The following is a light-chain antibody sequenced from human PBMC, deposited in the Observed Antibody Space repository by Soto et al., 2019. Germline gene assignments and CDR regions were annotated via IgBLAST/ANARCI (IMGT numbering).Light chain of an antibody. CDR1: SSDVGGYNY. V-gene: IGLV2-11*01. Sequence: QSALTQPRSVSGSPGQSVTISCTGTSSDVGGYNYVSWYQHHPGKAPKLMIYDVSRRPSGVPERCSGSKSGNTASLTISGLQAEDEADYYCCSYADTYRVFGGGTKLTVL. CDR2: DVS. CDR3: CSYADTYRV. J-gene: IGLJ2*01.